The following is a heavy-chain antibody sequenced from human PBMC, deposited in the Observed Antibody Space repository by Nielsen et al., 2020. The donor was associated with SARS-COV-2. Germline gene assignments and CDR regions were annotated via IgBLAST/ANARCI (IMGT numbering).Heavy chain of an antibody. CDR3: ATTPYYYDSSGYAFDI. D-gene: IGHD3-22*01. V-gene: IGHV3-11*03. J-gene: IGHJ3*02. CDR1: GFTFSDYY. Sequence: GESLKISCAASGFTFSDYYMSWIRQAPGKGLEWVSYISSSSSYTNYADSVKGRFTISRDNAKNSLYLQMNSLRAEDTALYHCATTPYYYDSSGYAFDIWGQGTMVTVSS. CDR2: ISSSSSYT.